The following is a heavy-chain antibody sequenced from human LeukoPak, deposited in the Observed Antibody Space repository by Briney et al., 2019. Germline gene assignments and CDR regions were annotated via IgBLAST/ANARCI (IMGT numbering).Heavy chain of an antibody. Sequence: PGGSLRLSCAASGFTFIDYSMNWVRQAPGKGLEWISYIGISSGNTKYADSVKGRFTISRDKVRNSLYLQMNSLRVEDTAVYYCARDHRYAFDNWGHGTLVTVSS. J-gene: IGHJ4*01. CDR1: GFTFIDYS. V-gene: IGHV3-48*01. D-gene: IGHD5-12*01. CDR2: IGISSGNT. CDR3: ARDHRYAFDN.